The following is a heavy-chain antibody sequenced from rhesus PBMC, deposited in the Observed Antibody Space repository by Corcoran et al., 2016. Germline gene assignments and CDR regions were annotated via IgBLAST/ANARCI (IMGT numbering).Heavy chain of an antibody. J-gene: IGHJ5-1*01. CDR3: ARSIAGTISRFDV. Sequence: QVKLQQWGEGLVKPSETLSLTCAVYGGSISGYYYWSWIRQPAGKGLEWIGYIYGNSATTNDNPPLKNRVTISKAPSKNQFSLKLSSVTAADTAVYYCARSIAGTISRFDVWGPGVLVTVSS. D-gene: IGHD1-1-1*01. CDR2: IYGNSATT. CDR1: GGSISGYYY. V-gene: IGHV4-73*01.